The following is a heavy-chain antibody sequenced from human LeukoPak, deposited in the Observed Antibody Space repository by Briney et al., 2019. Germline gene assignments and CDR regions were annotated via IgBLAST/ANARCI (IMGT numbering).Heavy chain of an antibody. V-gene: IGHV3-43*02. CDR2: ISGDGRYS. Sequence: GGSLRLSCAASGFTFDDYAMYWVRQVPGKGLEWVSLISGDGRYSNYTGSVKGRFTISRDNSKNSLYLQMNSLGTDDTALYYCAKDFWSGYHWGQGTLVTVSS. J-gene: IGHJ5*02. D-gene: IGHD3-3*01. CDR1: GFTFDDYA. CDR3: AKDFWSGYH.